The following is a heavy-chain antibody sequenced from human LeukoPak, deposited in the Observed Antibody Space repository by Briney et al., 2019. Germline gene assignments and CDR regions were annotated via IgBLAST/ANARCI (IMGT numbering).Heavy chain of an antibody. CDR1: GFNFGDFY. D-gene: IGHD1-14*01. J-gene: IGHJ4*02. Sequence: PGGSLRLSCAASGFNFGDFYMTWIRQAPGKGLEFISYISDRGSSKDYVDSVRGQFTISRDNANNSLYLQMNTLRVEDTAIYYCARNPDSDHFDYWGQGTLVTVSS. CDR3: ARNPDSDHFDY. V-gene: IGHV3-11*04. CDR2: ISDRGSSK.